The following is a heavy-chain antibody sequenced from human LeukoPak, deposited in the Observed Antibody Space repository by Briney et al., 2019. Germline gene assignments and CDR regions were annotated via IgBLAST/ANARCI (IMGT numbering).Heavy chain of an antibody. D-gene: IGHD3-22*01. CDR1: GGSISSYY. Sequence: PSETLSLTCTVSGGSISSYYWSWIRQPPGKGLEWIGYIYYSGSTNYNPSLKSRVTISVDTSKNQFSLKLSSVTAADTAVYYCARDFRITMMVPRGAFDIWGQGTMVTVSS. CDR3: ARDFRITMMVPRGAFDI. CDR2: IYYSGST. J-gene: IGHJ3*02. V-gene: IGHV4-59*01.